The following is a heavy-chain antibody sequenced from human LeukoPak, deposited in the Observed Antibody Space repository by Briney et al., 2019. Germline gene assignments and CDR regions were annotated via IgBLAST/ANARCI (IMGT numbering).Heavy chain of an antibody. V-gene: IGHV4-34*01. J-gene: IGHJ4*02. Sequence: SETLSLTCTVYGGSFSGYYWSWIRQPPGKGLEWIGEINHSGSTNYNPSLKSRVTISVDTSKNQFSLKLSSVTAADTAVYYCARDDYLASFDYWGQGTLVTVSS. D-gene: IGHD5-12*01. CDR3: ARDDYLASFDY. CDR1: GGSFSGYY. CDR2: INHSGST.